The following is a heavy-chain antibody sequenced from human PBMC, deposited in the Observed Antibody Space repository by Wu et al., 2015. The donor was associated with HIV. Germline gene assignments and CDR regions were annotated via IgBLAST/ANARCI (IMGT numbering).Heavy chain of an antibody. J-gene: IGHJ4*02. CDR3: VRDAGPVDFDY. Sequence: QVQLVQSGAEVKRPGTSVKVSCTTSGYTFTNYYTHWVRQAPGHTFEWMGWINPQKGDTNYAQKFHGRVTMTTDTAANTAYMELNSLTSDDTAIYFCVRDAGPVDFDYWGQGTLVTVS. D-gene: IGHD2-2*01. CDR2: INPQKGDT. CDR1: GYTFTNYY. V-gene: IGHV1-2*02.